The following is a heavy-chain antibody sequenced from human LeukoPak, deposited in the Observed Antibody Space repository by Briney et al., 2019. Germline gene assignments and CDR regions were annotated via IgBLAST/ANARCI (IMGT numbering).Heavy chain of an antibody. D-gene: IGHD4-17*01. J-gene: IGHJ4*02. V-gene: IGHV3-13*04. Sequence: PGGSLRLSCAASGFTFSSYVMHWVRQVTGKGLEWVSGIGIAGDTHYPGSVKGRFTISRENARNSLYLQMDSLRAGDTAVYYCARGHRGSTVNPFDQWGQGTLVTVSS. CDR1: GFTFSSYV. CDR2: IGIAGDT. CDR3: ARGHRGSTVNPFDQ.